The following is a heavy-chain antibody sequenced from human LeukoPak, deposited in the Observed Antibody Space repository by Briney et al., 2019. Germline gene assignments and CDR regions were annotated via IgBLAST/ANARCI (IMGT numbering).Heavy chain of an antibody. V-gene: IGHV1-69*13. D-gene: IGHD4-17*01. J-gene: IGHJ4*02. Sequence: GASVKVSCKASGGTFSSYAVSWVRQAPGQGLEWMGGIIPIFGTANYAQKFQGRVTITADESTSTAYMELSSLRSEDTAVYYCARLEITTVTTSDYWGQGTLVTVSS. CDR1: GGTFSSYA. CDR3: ARLEITTVTTSDY. CDR2: IIPIFGTA.